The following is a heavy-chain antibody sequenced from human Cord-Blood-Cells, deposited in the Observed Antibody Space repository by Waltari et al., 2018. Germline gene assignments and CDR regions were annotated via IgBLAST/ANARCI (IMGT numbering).Heavy chain of an antibody. CDR3: AKDTLGIYFDY. CDR1: GFTFSSYG. Sequence: QVQLVESGGGVVQPGRSLRLSCEASGFTFSSYGMHWVRQAPGNGVGWVAVIAYDGSNKYYADSVKGRFTISRDNSKNTLYLQMNSLRAEDTAVYYCAKDTLGIYFDYWGQGTLVTVSS. J-gene: IGHJ4*02. CDR2: IAYDGSNK. D-gene: IGHD7-27*01. V-gene: IGHV3-30*18.